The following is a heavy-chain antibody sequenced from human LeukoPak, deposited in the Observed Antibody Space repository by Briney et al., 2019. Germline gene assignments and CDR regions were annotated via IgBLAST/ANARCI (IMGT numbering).Heavy chain of an antibody. V-gene: IGHV1-18*01. CDR1: GYTFTSYG. CDR3: ARENRPYGYGIGPFDY. D-gene: IGHD5-18*01. CDR2: ISAYNGNT. Sequence: ASVKVSCKASGYTFTSYGISWVRQAPGQGLEWMGWISAYNGNTNYAQKLQGRVTMTTDTSTSTAYMELRGLRSDDTAVYYCARENRPYGYGIGPFDYWGQGTLVTVSS. J-gene: IGHJ4*02.